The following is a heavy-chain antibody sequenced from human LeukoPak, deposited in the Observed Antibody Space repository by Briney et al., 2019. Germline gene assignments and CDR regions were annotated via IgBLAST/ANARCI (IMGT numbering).Heavy chain of an antibody. CDR3: ASNEGMGATTAIDY. Sequence: SVKVSCKASGGTFSSYAISWVRQAPGQGLEWMGGIIPIFGTANYAQKFQGRVMITTDESTSTAYMELSSLRSEDTAVYYCASNEGMGATTAIDYWGQGTLVTVSS. D-gene: IGHD1-26*01. J-gene: IGHJ4*02. CDR1: GGTFSSYA. CDR2: IIPIFGTA. V-gene: IGHV1-69*05.